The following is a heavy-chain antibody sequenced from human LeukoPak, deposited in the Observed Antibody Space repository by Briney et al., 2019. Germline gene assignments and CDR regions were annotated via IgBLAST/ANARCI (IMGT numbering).Heavy chain of an antibody. CDR2: ISNDGSKT. D-gene: IGHD3-10*01. J-gene: IGHJ4*02. CDR3: AKDSRGANFFGDFDY. CDR1: GFTFSLYG. V-gene: IGHV3-33*06. Sequence: GGSLRLSCAAAGFTFSLYGMHWVRQAPGKGLEWVALISNDGSKTYYADSVKGRFTISRDNSKNTVYLQVSSLRADDTAVYYCAKDSRGANFFGDFDYWGQGTLVTVSS.